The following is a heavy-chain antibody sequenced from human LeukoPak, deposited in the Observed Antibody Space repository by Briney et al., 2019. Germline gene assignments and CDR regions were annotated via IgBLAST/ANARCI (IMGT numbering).Heavy chain of an antibody. V-gene: IGHV3-73*01. D-gene: IGHD2-21*02. J-gene: IGHJ6*02. Sequence: PGGSLRLSCAASGFTFSGSAMHWVPQASGKGLEWFGRLRSKANSYATPYAASVKGRFTISRDDSKNTAYLQMNSLKTEDTAVYYCTRWEGVCGGDCYSSEYYYDGMDVWGQGTTVTVSS. CDR2: LRSKANSYAT. CDR1: GFTFSGSA. CDR3: TRWEGVCGGDCYSSEYYYDGMDV.